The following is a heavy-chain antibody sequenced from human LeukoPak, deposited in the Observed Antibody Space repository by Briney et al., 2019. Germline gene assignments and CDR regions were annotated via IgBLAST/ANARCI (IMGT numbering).Heavy chain of an antibody. Sequence: GESLKISCKASGYSFTSYWIGWVRQVPGKGLEWMWIIYPGDSDTRYSPSFQGQVTISADKSISTAYLQWSSLKASDTAMYYCARQGGSYYPVYYFDYWGQGTLVTVSS. J-gene: IGHJ4*02. CDR1: GYSFTSYW. D-gene: IGHD1-26*01. V-gene: IGHV5-51*01. CDR3: ARQGGSYYPVYYFDY. CDR2: IYPGDSDT.